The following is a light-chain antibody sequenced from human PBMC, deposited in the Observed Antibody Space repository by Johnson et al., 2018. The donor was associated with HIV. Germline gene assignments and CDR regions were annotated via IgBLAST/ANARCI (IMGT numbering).Light chain of an antibody. Sequence: QAVLTQPPSVSAAPGQKVTISCSGSSSNIGNNYVSWYQQLPGTAPKLLIYENNKRPSGIPDRFSGSKSGTSATLGITGLQTGDEADYYCGTWDSSLTASVFGTGTKDTVL. V-gene: IGLV1-51*02. J-gene: IGLJ1*01. CDR1: SSNIGNNY. CDR3: GTWDSSLTASV. CDR2: ENN.